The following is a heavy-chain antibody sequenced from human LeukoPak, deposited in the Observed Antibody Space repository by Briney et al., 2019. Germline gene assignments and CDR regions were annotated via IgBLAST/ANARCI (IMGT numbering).Heavy chain of an antibody. CDR2: IYYSGST. J-gene: IGHJ6*02. CDR1: GGSISRSTYY. Sequence: TSETLSLTCTVSGGSISRSTYYWGRIRQPPGKGLEWIGSIYYSGSTYYNPSLKSRVTMSVDTSKNQFSLKLSSVTAADTAVYYCARGGAAGHNYYYYGMDVWGQGTTVTVSS. V-gene: IGHV4-39*07. D-gene: IGHD6-13*01. CDR3: ARGGAAGHNYYYYGMDV.